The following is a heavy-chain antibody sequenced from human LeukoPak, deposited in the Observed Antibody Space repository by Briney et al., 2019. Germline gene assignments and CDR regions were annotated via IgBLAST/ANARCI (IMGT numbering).Heavy chain of an antibody. J-gene: IGHJ6*03. Sequence: PSETLSLTCTVSGGSITSSTYYWGWIRQPPGKGLEWIGSIYYTGSTYYNPSLKSRVTISIDTSKNQFSLNLTSVTAADTAVYFCAGTKRPPYYYYYMDVWGKGTTVTVSS. CDR1: GGSITSSTYY. V-gene: IGHV4-39*07. CDR2: IYYTGST. CDR3: AGTKRPPYYYYYMDV.